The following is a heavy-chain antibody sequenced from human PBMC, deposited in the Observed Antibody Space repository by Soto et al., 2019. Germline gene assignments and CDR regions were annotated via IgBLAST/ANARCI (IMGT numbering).Heavy chain of an antibody. D-gene: IGHD2-15*01. Sequence: GGSLRLSCAASGFTFSSYAMSWVRQAPGKGQEWVSAVSGSGGSTYYADSVKGRFTISRDNSKNPLYLQMNSLRAEYTAVYYCAKDHFSGIGYDYWGQGTLVTVSS. V-gene: IGHV3-23*01. CDR3: AKDHFSGIGYDY. CDR2: VSGSGGST. CDR1: GFTFSSYA. J-gene: IGHJ4*02.